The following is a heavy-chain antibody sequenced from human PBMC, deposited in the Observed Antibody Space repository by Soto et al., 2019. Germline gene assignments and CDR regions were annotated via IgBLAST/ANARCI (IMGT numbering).Heavy chain of an antibody. CDR1: GFSFSSAW. J-gene: IGHJ4*02. CDR2: IRTKPEGETT. D-gene: IGHD1-1*01. V-gene: IGHV3-15*07. Sequence: EVQLLESGGGLVKPGGSLRLSCAASGFSFSSAWMNWVRQAPGTGLEWVGRIRTKPEGETTDYPAPVKGRFTISRDDSKTTLYLQMTSLKIEDTAVYYCTTGSNEGYWGQGTLVTVSS. CDR3: TTGSNEGY.